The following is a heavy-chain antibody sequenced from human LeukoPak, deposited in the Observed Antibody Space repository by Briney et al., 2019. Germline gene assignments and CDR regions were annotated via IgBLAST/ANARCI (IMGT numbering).Heavy chain of an antibody. CDR3: ARVPYSSSLDY. J-gene: IGHJ4*02. CDR2: ISSSGSTI. Sequence: GGSLRLSCAASGFTFNDYYMSWIRQAPGKGLEWVSYISSSGSTIYYADSVKGRFTISRDNAKNSLYLQMNSLRAEDTAVYYCARVPYSSSLDYWGQGTLVTVSS. V-gene: IGHV3-11*01. CDR1: GFTFNDYY. D-gene: IGHD6-13*01.